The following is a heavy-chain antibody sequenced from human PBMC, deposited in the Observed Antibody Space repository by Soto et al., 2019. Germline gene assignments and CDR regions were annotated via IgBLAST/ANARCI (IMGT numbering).Heavy chain of an antibody. J-gene: IGHJ4*02. V-gene: IGHV3-15*01. CDR3: TSLYYGH. CDR2: IKSKTAGGTT. Sequence: EVQLVESGGDLVEPGGSLRLSCAASEFTFTNAWMSWVRQAPGKGLEWVGRIKSKTAGGTTDYAALVQGRFTISRDESRNTLYLQMNSLKTEDTAVYYCTSLYYGHWGQGTLVTVSS. D-gene: IGHD4-17*01. CDR1: EFTFTNAW.